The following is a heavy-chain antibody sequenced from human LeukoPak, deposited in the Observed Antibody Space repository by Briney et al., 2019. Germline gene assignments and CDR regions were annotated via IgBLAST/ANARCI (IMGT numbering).Heavy chain of an antibody. V-gene: IGHV3-23*01. J-gene: IGHJ4*02. CDR3: AKHQVRSHDY. CDR1: GFTFSSYS. CDR2: ISSGGDNT. Sequence: GESLRLSCAASGFTFSSYSMSWVRQAPGKGLDWVSAISSGGDNTYYSDSVKGRFTISRDDSKNTLYLQMSSLRAEDTAVYYCAKHQVRSHDYWGQGTLVTVSS.